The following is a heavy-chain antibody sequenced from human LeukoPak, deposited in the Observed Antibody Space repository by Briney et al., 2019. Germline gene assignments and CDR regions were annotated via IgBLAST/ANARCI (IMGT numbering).Heavy chain of an antibody. D-gene: IGHD2-15*01. CDR3: ARDQRCSGGSCYLPRSYYYYYMDV. V-gene: IGHV4-39*02. Sequence: PSETLSLTCTVSGGSISNSGYYWGWIRQPPGKGLEWIGSVYYSGSTYYNPSLKSRVTISVDTSKNHFSLKLSSVTAADTAVYYCARDQRCSGGSCYLPRSYYYYYMDVWGKGTTVTVSS. CDR1: GGSISNSGYY. CDR2: VYYSGST. J-gene: IGHJ6*03.